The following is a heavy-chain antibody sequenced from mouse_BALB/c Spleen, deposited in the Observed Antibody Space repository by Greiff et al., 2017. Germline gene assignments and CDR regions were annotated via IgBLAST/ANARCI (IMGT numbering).Heavy chain of an antibody. CDR2: ISSGGSYT. V-gene: IGHV5-6*01. Sequence: EVQVVESGGGLVKPGGSLKLSCAASGFTFSSYGMSWVRQTPDKRLEWVATISSGGSYTYYPDSVKGRFTISRDNAKNTLYLQMSSLKSEDTAMYYCARQVYYYGSSGAMDYWGQGTSVTVSS. CDR3: ARQVYYYGSSGAMDY. CDR1: GFTFSSYG. D-gene: IGHD1-1*01. J-gene: IGHJ4*01.